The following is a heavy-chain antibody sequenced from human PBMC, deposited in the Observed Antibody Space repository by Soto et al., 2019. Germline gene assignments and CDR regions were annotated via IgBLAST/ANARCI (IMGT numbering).Heavy chain of an antibody. CDR1: GGSISSYY. V-gene: IGHV4-59*01. Sequence: QVQLLESGPGLVKPSETLSLNCTVSGGSISSYYWSWIRQPPGKGLEWIGYNSYRGNTNYNPSLKSRVSISRATSKNQFSLKLTSVTAADPAVYYCARHMPTVIFYDHWGQGTLVTVSS. J-gene: IGHJ4*02. CDR3: ARHMPTVIFYDH. D-gene: IGHD3-22*01. CDR2: NSYRGNT.